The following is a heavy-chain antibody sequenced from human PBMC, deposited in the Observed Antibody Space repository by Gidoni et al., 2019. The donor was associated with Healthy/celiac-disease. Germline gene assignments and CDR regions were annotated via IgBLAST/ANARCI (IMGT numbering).Heavy chain of an antibody. CDR1: GGSISSYY. CDR2: IYYSGST. Sequence: QVPLQDSGTGLVKPSETLSLPCTVSGGSISSYYWSWIRQPPGKGLEWIGYIYYSGSTNYNPAIKSRVTISVDTSKNQFSLKMSSVTAEDTAVYYCERLKGGYSYGYFDYWGQGTLVTVSS. J-gene: IGHJ4*02. D-gene: IGHD5-18*01. CDR3: ERLKGGYSYGYFDY. V-gene: IGHV4-59*08.